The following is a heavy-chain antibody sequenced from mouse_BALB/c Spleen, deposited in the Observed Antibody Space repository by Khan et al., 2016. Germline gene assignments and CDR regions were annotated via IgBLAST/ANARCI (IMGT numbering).Heavy chain of an antibody. CDR2: IYPGNGDT. CDR1: GYTFTSYN. V-gene: IGHV1-12*01. J-gene: IGHJ2*01. Sequence: QVQLQQPGAELVKPGASVKMSCKASGYTFTSYNMHWVKQTPGQGLEWIGAIYPGNGDTSYNQKFKGKATLTADKSSSTAYMQLSSLTSEDSAVYYCARGGKGYLDYWGQGTTLTVSS. CDR3: ARGGKGYLDY.